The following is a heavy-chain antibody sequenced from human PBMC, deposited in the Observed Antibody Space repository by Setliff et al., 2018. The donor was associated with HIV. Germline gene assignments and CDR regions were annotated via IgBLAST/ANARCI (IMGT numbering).Heavy chain of an antibody. CDR1: GYTFINYG. V-gene: IGHV1-18*01. J-gene: IGHJ4*02. Sequence: GASVKVSCKASGYTFINYGISWVRQAPGQGLEWMGWISAYNGNTNYAQNLQDRVTMTTDTSTSTAYMELRSLGFDDTAVYYCARFPNPSQIVVIMPPDYWGQGTLVTVSS. CDR2: ISAYNGNT. D-gene: IGHD3-22*01. CDR3: ARFPNPSQIVVIMPPDY.